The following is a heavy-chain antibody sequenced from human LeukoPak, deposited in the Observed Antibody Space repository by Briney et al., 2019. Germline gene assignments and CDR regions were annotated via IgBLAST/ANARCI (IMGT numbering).Heavy chain of an antibody. Sequence: PGGSLRLSCGASGFTFSYYGMHWVRQAPGKGLDWVAVIWHDGSYIYYADSVKGRFTISRDNSKNTLYLQMNSLRAEDTAVYYCAKIVQFTAATGTGLDYWGQGTLVTVSP. CDR3: AKIVQFTAATGTGLDY. CDR2: IWHDGSYI. CDR1: GFTFSYYG. V-gene: IGHV3-33*06. J-gene: IGHJ4*02. D-gene: IGHD6-13*01.